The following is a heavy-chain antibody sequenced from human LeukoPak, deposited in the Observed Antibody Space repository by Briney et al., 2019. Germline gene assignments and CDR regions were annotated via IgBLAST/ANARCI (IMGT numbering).Heavy chain of an antibody. CDR3: ARGKVATRRSYYFDY. CDR1: GESFSGYY. V-gene: IGHV4-34*01. CDR2: INHSGST. D-gene: IGHD5-12*01. J-gene: IGHJ4*02. Sequence: SGTLSLTCAVYGESFSGYYWSWIRQPPGKGQEWIGEINHSGSTNYNPSLKSRVTISVDTSKNQFSLKQSSVTAADTAVYYCARGKVATRRSYYFDYWGQGTLVTVSS.